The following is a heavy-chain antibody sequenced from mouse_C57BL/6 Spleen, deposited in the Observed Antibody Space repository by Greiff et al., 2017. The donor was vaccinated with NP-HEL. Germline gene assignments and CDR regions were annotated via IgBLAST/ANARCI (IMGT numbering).Heavy chain of an antibody. Sequence: QVQLQQPGAELVRPGTSVKLSCKASGYTFTSYWMHWVKQRPGQGLEWIGVIDPSDSYTNYNQKFKGKATLTVDTSSSTAYMQLSSLTSEDSAVYYCARSGLITTGYAMDYWGQGTSVTVSS. J-gene: IGHJ4*01. D-gene: IGHD2-4*01. CDR1: GYTFTSYW. CDR2: IDPSDSYT. V-gene: IGHV1-59*01. CDR3: ARSGLITTGYAMDY.